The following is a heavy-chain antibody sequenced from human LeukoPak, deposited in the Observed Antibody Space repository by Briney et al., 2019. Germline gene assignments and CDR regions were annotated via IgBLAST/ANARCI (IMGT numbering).Heavy chain of an antibody. Sequence: GGSLRLSCAASGFTFDDYAMHWVRHAPGKGLEWVSGISWNSGSIVYADCVKGRFTISRDNSKNTLYLQMNSLRAEDTAVYYCARDQRISGWYSGYYYYMDVWGKGTTVTVSS. D-gene: IGHD6-19*01. CDR3: ARDQRISGWYSGYYYYMDV. V-gene: IGHV3-9*01. CDR2: ISWNSGSI. J-gene: IGHJ6*03. CDR1: GFTFDDYA.